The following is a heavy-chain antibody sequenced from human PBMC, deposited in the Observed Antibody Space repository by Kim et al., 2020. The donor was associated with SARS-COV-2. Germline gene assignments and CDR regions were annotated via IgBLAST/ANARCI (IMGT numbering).Heavy chain of an antibody. J-gene: IGHJ5*02. CDR1: GYTFTSYG. V-gene: IGHV1-18*04. CDR3: ARDFVPLATTGFDP. Sequence: ASVKVSCKASGYTFTSYGINWVRQAPGQGLEWMGWISTYNSNTNYAPKLQGRVTMTTDTSTSTVYMELRSLRSVDTAMYYCARDFVPLATTGFDPWGQGTPVTVSS. CDR2: ISTYNSNT. D-gene: IGHD4-4*01.